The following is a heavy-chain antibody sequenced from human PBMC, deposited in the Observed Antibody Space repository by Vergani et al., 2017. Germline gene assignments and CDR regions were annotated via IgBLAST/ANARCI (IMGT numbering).Heavy chain of an antibody. CDR2: IYHSGST. Sequence: QVQLQESGPGLVKPSETLSLTCAVSGYSISSGYYWGWTRQPPGEGLEWIGSIYHSGSTYYNTSLKSRVTISVDTSKNQFSLKLSSVTAADPAVYYCARHAGAMVRGVRRPVDYWGQGTLVTVSS. CDR3: ARHAGAMVRGVRRPVDY. D-gene: IGHD3-10*01. CDR1: GYSISSGYY. V-gene: IGHV4-38-2*01. J-gene: IGHJ4*02.